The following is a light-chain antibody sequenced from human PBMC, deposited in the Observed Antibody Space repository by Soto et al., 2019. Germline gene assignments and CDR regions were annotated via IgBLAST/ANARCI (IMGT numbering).Light chain of an antibody. CDR2: DAS. Sequence: EIVMTQSPAALSVSPGERVTLSCRASQSVSSSLAWYQQKPGQAPRVVIYDASTRATGIPARFSGSGSGTEFTLTISSLQSEDFAFYYCQQYKNWPLSITFGQGPRLEIK. J-gene: IGKJ5*01. CDR3: QQYKNWPLSIT. V-gene: IGKV3-15*01. CDR1: QSVSSS.